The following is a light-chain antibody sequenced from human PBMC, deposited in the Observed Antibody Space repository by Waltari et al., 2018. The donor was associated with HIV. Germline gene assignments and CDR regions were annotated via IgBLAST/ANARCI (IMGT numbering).Light chain of an antibody. V-gene: IGKV3-11*01. Sequence: EIVLTQSPATLSLSPGERATLSCRASQSVSSYLAWYQQKPGQAPRLLIYDASNRATAIPARVSGSGSGTDFTLTISSLEPEDFAVYYFQQRSNWPLYTFGHGTKLEIK. J-gene: IGKJ2*01. CDR3: QQRSNWPLYT. CDR1: QSVSSY. CDR2: DAS.